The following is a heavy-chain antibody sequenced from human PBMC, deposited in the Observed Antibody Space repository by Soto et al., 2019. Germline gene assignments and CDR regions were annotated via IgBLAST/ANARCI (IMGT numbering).Heavy chain of an antibody. Sequence: QVQLVESGGGVVQPGRSLRLSCAASGFTFSSYGMHWVRQAPDKWLEWVAVISYDGSNKYYADSVKGRFTISRDNSKNTLYLLMNSLRAEDTAVYYCAKAYHILTGYYMGYWGQGTLVTVSS. CDR2: ISYDGSNK. J-gene: IGHJ4*02. V-gene: IGHV3-30*18. CDR3: AKAYHILTGYYMGY. CDR1: GFTFSSYG. D-gene: IGHD3-9*01.